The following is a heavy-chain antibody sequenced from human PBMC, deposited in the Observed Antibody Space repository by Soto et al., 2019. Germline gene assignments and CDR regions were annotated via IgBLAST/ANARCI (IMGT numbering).Heavy chain of an antibody. Sequence: SMKVSCKASGGTFSSYAISWVRQAPGQGLEWMGGIIPIFGTANYAQKFQGRVTITADESTSTAYMELSSLRSEDTAVYYCARGEAARPPFDYWGQGXLVTVYS. V-gene: IGHV1-69*13. CDR1: GGTFSSYA. J-gene: IGHJ4*02. CDR3: ARGEAARPPFDY. D-gene: IGHD6-6*01. CDR2: IIPIFGTA.